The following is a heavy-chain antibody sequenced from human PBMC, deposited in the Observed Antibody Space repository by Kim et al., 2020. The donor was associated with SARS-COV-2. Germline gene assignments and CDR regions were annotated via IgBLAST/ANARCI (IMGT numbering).Heavy chain of an antibody. CDR2: T. D-gene: IGHD6-13*01. Sequence: TSYNPSLKRRVTISVDTSKNQFSLKLSSVTAADTAVYYCARHVAGTGFDYWGQGTLVTVSS. J-gene: IGHJ4*02. V-gene: IGHV4-39*01. CDR3: ARHVAGTGFDY.